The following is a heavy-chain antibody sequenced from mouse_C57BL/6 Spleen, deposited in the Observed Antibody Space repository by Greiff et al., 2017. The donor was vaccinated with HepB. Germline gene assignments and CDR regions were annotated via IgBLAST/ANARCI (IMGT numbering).Heavy chain of an antibody. CDR3: ARGGVVATRSYWYFDV. CDR1: GYAFSSSW. D-gene: IGHD1-1*01. Sequence: QVQLQQSGPELVKPGASVKISCKASGYAFSSSWMNWVKQRPGKGLEWIGRIYPGDGDTNYNGKFKGKATLTADKSSSTAYMQLSSLTSEDSAVYFCARGGVVATRSYWYFDVWGTGTTVTVSS. CDR2: IYPGDGDT. V-gene: IGHV1-82*01. J-gene: IGHJ1*03.